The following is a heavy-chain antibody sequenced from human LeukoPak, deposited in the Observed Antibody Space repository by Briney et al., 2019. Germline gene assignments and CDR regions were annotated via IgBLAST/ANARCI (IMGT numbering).Heavy chain of an antibody. J-gene: IGHJ4*02. V-gene: IGHV1-18*01. CDR3: ARGGDPSLYSSSWYFFDY. Sequence: ASVKVSCKASGYTFTSYGISWVRQAPGQGLEWMGWISAYNGNTNYAQKLQGRVTMTTETSTSTAYMELRSLRSEDTAVYYCARGGDPSLYSSSWYFFDYWGQGTLVTVSS. CDR1: GYTFTSYG. CDR2: ISAYNGNT. D-gene: IGHD6-13*01.